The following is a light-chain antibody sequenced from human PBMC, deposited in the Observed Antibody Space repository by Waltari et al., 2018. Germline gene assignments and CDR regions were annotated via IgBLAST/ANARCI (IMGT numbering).Light chain of an antibody. Sequence: EVVMTQSPLSLAVTLGQPASISCRSSQSLVQSDGNIVLHWFHQRPGQAPRRLIYKVSNRESGVPDRYSGSGSGTECTLKISRVEAEDVGIYYCLQSSQSAYAFVQGPKLEIK. J-gene: IGKJ2*01. CDR2: KVS. CDR1: QSLVQSDGNIV. CDR3: LQSSQSAYA. V-gene: IGKV2-30*02.